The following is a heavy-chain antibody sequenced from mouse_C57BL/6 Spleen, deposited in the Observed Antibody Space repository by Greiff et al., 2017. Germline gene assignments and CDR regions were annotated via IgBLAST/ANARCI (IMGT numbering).Heavy chain of an antibody. Sequence: EVHLVESGGGLVQPKGSLKLSCAASGFSFNTYAMNWVRQAPGKGLEWVARIRSKSNNYATYYADSVKYRFTISRDESESLLYLQRNNLKTKDTDMYSCERNWDYLDYWGQGTTLTVSS. V-gene: IGHV10-1*01. D-gene: IGHD4-1*01. CDR1: GFSFNTYA. CDR2: IRSKSNNYAT. CDR3: ERNWDYLDY. J-gene: IGHJ2*01.